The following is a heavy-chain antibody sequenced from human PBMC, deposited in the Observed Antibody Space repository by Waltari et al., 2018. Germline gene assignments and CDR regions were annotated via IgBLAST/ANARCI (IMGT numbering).Heavy chain of an antibody. CDR1: GFTFSDYW. V-gene: IGHV3-7*01. CDR3: ARDVGNVGGNY. CDR2: IKQDGRDI. J-gene: IGHJ4*02. D-gene: IGHD3-10*01. Sequence: EVQLVESGGGLVQPGGSLRLSCLVSGFTFSDYWMSWVRQAPGKGLGWVANIKQDGRDIYYADSVKGRFTISRDNAKNSLYLQMNSLRAEDTAVYYCARDVGNVGGNYWGQGTLVTVSS.